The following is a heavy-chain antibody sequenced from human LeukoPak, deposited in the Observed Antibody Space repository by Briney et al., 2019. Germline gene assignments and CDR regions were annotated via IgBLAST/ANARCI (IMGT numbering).Heavy chain of an antibody. D-gene: IGHD5-18*01. CDR3: ARLAGTDMIGYFQD. CDR2: INVYNGNT. J-gene: IGHJ1*01. V-gene: IGHV1-18*01. CDR1: GYTFTNYG. Sequence: GASVKVSCKASGYTFTNYGISWVRQAPGQGLEWMGWINVYNGNTIYAQKLQGRVTMTTDTSTSTAYMELRSLRSDDTAVYYCARLAGTDMIGYFQDWGQGTLATVSS.